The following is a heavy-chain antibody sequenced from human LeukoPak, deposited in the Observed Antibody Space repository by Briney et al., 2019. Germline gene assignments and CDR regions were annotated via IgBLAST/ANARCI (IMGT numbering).Heavy chain of an antibody. CDR1: GFTFSSYE. D-gene: IGHD3-16*01. CDR3: ARFVWGFPWFDP. V-gene: IGHV3-48*03. Sequence: GGSLRLSCAASGFTFSSYEMNWVRQAPGKGLEWVSYISSSGSTIYYADSVKGRFTISRDNAKNSLYLQMNSLRAEDTAVYYCARFVWGFPWFDPWAREPWSPSPQ. CDR2: ISSSGSTI. J-gene: IGHJ5*02.